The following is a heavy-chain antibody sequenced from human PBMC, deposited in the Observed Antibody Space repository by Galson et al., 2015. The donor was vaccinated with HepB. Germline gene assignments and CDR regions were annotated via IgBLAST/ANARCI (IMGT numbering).Heavy chain of an antibody. J-gene: IGHJ4*02. CDR1: GFTFSSYG. CDR3: AKDRWSGYSGYDFVY. D-gene: IGHD5-12*01. CDR2: IRYDGSNK. V-gene: IGHV3-30*02. Sequence: SLRLSCAASGFTFSSYGMHWVRQAPGKGLEWVAFIRYDGSNKYYADSVKGRFTISRDNSKNTLYLQMNSLRAEDTAVYYCAKDRWSGYSGYDFVYWGQGTLVTVSS.